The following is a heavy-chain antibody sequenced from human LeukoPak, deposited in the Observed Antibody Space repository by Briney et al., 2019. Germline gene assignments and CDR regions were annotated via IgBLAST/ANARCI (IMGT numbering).Heavy chain of an antibody. CDR1: GGSISSSSYY. D-gene: IGHD3-22*01. V-gene: IGHV4-39*07. CDR2: IYYSGST. Sequence: KSSETLSLTCTVSGGSISSSSYYWGWIRQPPGKGLEWIGSIYYSGSTYYNPSLKSRVTISVDTSKNQFSLKLSSVTAADTAVYYCARRYYDSSGYSNFDYWGQGTLVTVSS. CDR3: ARRYYDSSGYSNFDY. J-gene: IGHJ4*02.